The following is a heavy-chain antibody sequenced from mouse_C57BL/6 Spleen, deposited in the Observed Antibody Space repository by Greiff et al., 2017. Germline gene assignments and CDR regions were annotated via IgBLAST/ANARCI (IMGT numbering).Heavy chain of an antibody. Sequence: QVQLQQPGTELVKPGASVKLSCKASGYTFTSSWMHWVKQRPGQGLEWIGNLNPSNGGTNSNGKFKSKAPLTVDKSSSTAYMQLSSLTSEDSAVYYCARGGRGSNYGYCDVWGTGTTVTVSS. J-gene: IGHJ1*03. CDR3: ARGGRGSNYGYCDV. D-gene: IGHD1-1*01. V-gene: IGHV1-53*01. CDR2: LNPSNGGT. CDR1: GYTFTSSW.